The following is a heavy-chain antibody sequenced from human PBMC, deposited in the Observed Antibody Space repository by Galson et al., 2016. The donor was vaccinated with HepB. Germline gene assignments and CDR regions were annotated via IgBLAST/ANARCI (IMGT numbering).Heavy chain of an antibody. CDR1: GGSISSIIYY. CDR3: ARHEMADILTGLDY. Sequence: SETLSLTCTVSGGSISSIIYYWGWIRQPPGKGLEWIGSIYYSGSTYYNPSLKSRVTISVDTSKNHFSLNLSSVTAADTAVYYCARHEMADILTGLDYWGQGTLVTGSS. V-gene: IGHV4-39*01. CDR2: IYYSGST. D-gene: IGHD3-9*01. J-gene: IGHJ4*02.